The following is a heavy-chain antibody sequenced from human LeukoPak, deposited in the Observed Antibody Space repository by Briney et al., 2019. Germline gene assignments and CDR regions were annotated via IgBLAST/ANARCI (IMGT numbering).Heavy chain of an antibody. J-gene: IGHJ4*02. CDR3: ARDSHEHTTYDILTGYPDY. CDR2: IWYGGSNK. Sequence: PGGSLRLSCAASGFTFSSYGMHWVRQAPGKGLEWVAVIWYGGSNKYYADSVKGRFTISRDNSKNTLYLQMNSLRAEDTAVYYCARDSHEHTTYDILTGYPDYWGQGTLVTVSS. CDR1: GFTFSSYG. D-gene: IGHD3-9*01. V-gene: IGHV3-33*01.